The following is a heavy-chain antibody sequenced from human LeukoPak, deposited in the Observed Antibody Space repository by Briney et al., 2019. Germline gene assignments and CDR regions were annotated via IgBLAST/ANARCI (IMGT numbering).Heavy chain of an antibody. CDR3: ARSYYYDSSGYFDLPYWYFDL. D-gene: IGHD3-22*01. Sequence: PGGSLRLSCAASGFTVSSNYMSWVRQAPGKGLEWVSVIYSGGSTYYADSVKGRFTISRHNSKNTLYLQMNSLRAEDTAVYYCARSYYYDSSGYFDLPYWYFDLWGRGTLVTVSS. V-gene: IGHV3-53*04. CDR1: GFTVSSNY. J-gene: IGHJ2*01. CDR2: IYSGGST.